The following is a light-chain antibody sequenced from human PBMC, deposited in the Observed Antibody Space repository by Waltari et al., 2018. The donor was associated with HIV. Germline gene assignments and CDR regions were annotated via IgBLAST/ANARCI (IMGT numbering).Light chain of an antibody. CDR2: EVS. J-gene: IGLJ1*01. CDR1: SSDVGGYNY. Sequence: QSALTQPASVSGSPGQSITISCTGTSSDVGGYNYVSWYQQHPGKAPKLMIYEVSNRPSGGSTRFSGSKSGNTASLPISGLQAEDEADYYCSSYTSSSPLDVFGTGTKVTVL. V-gene: IGLV2-14*01. CDR3: SSYTSSSPLDV.